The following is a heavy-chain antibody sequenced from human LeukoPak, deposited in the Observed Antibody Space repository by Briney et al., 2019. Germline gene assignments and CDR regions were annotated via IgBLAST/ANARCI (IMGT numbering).Heavy chain of an antibody. CDR3: ARAGRFDP. V-gene: IGHV4-39*07. CDR2: INHSGST. J-gene: IGHJ5*02. CDR1: GGSISSSSYY. Sequence: SETLSLTCTVSGGSISSSSYYWGWIRQPPGKGLEWIGEINHSGSTNYNPSLKSRVTISVDTSENQFSLKLSSVTAADTAVYYCARAGRFDPWGQGTLVTVSS.